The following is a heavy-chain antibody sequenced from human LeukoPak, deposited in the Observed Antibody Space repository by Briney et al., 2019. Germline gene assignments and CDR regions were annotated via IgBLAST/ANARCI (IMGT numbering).Heavy chain of an antibody. D-gene: IGHD3-9*01. Sequence: PGGSLRLSCAAYGFTFSNYAMSWVRQAPGKGLEWVSAITGSGGNTYYADSVKGRFTISSDNSKNTVFLQMNSLRAEDTAVYYCAKWGDYDVLTGYYVSDYWGQGTLVTVSS. CDR3: AKWGDYDVLTGYYVSDY. CDR2: ITGSGGNT. J-gene: IGHJ4*02. CDR1: GFTFSNYA. V-gene: IGHV3-23*01.